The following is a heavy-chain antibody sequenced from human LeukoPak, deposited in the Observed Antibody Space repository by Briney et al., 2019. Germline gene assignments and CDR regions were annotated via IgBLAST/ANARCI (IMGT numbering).Heavy chain of an antibody. V-gene: IGHV4-39*01. J-gene: IGHJ4*02. Sequence: SETLSLTCTVSGGSISSSSSYWGWFRQPPGKGLEWIGSFYYSGSAYSDPSLKSRVTISIDTSKNRSSLKPSSETGADTAIYYCAHGDKVDYWGQGTLVTVST. CDR2: FYYSGSA. CDR3: AHGDKVDY. D-gene: IGHD4-23*01. CDR1: GGSISSSSSY.